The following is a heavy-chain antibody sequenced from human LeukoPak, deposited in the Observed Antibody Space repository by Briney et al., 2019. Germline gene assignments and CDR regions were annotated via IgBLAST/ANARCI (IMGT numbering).Heavy chain of an antibody. J-gene: IGHJ4*02. V-gene: IGHV1-2*02. CDR1: GYTFTGYY. Sequence: ASVTVSCKASGYTFTGYYMHWVRQAPGQGLEWMGWINPNSGGTNYAQKFQGRVTMTRDTSISTAYMELSRLRSDETAVYYCAGDILTGYSFDYWGQGTLVTVSS. CDR2: INPNSGGT. D-gene: IGHD3-9*01. CDR3: AGDILTGYSFDY.